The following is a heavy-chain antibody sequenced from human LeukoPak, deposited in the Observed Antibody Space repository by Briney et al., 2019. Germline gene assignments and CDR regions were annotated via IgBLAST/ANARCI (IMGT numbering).Heavy chain of an antibody. CDR2: INGDGSRT. Sequence: GGSLRLSCAASGFTFSNYWMHWVRQVPGKGLVWVSRINGDGSRTSYADSVKGRITISRDNAKNTLYLQMNSLRAEDTAVYYCVRGAYQTNFDYWGQGTLVTVSS. J-gene: IGHJ4*02. CDR3: VRGAYQTNFDY. D-gene: IGHD1/OR15-1a*01. V-gene: IGHV3-74*01. CDR1: GFTFSNYW.